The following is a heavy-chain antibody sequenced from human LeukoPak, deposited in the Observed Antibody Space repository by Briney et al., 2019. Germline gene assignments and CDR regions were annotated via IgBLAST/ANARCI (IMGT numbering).Heavy chain of an antibody. J-gene: IGHJ4*02. V-gene: IGHV1-8*01. Sequence: VASVKVSCKASGYTFTSYDINWVRQATGHGLEWMGWMNPNSGNTGYAQKFQGRVTMTRNTSISTAYLELSSLRSEDTAVYYCARVGFRGEPIDCWGQGTLVTVSS. D-gene: IGHD3-10*01. CDR2: MNPNSGNT. CDR1: GYTFTSYD. CDR3: ARVGFRGEPIDC.